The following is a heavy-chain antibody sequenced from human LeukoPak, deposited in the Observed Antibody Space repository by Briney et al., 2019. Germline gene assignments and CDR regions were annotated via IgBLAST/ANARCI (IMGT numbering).Heavy chain of an antibody. CDR2: ISSSSSYI. J-gene: IGHJ3*02. CDR1: GFTFSSYS. Sequence: GGSLRLSCAASGFTFSSYSMNWVRRAPGKGLEWVSSISSSSSYIYYADSMKGRFTISRDNAKNSLYLQMNSLRAEDTAVYYCARDLPEDLFLRGVMPDAFDIWGQGTMVTVSS. V-gene: IGHV3-21*01. D-gene: IGHD3-16*01. CDR3: ARDLPEDLFLRGVMPDAFDI.